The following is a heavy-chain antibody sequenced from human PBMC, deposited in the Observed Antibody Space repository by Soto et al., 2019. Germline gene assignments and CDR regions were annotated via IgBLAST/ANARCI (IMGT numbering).Heavy chain of an antibody. CDR3: ARRGTLWFGELYWY. CDR1: GGSISSSSYY. CDR2: IYYSGST. J-gene: IGHJ4*02. Sequence: QLQLQESGPGLVKPSETLSLTCTVSGGSISSSSYYWGWIRQPPGKGLEWIGSIYYSGSTYYNPSLKSRVTISVDTSKNQFSLKLSSVTAADTAVYYCARRGTLWFGELYWYWGQGTLVTVSS. V-gene: IGHV4-39*01. D-gene: IGHD3-10*01.